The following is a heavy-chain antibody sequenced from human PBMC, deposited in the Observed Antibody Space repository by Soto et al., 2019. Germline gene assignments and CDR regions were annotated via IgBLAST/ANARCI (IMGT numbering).Heavy chain of an antibody. D-gene: IGHD3-10*01. CDR1: GGSFNNYA. J-gene: IGHJ6*02. V-gene: IGHV1-69*01. Sequence: QGHLVQSGAEVKKPGSSVKVSCKTSGGSFNNYAVSWVRQAPGQGLAWMGGIIPNFDTPNYAPKFQDRVTIIADESTSTVYMELRSLRSNDTAVYYCAGAMVREILIFESSGMHVWGQGTTVIVSS. CDR3: AGAMVREILIFESSGMHV. CDR2: IIPNFDTP.